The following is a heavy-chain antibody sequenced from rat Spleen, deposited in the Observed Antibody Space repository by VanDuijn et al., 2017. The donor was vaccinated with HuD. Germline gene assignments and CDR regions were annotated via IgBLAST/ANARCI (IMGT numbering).Heavy chain of an antibody. CDR3: TTDLAGQPDY. CDR2: ITSSGGTT. Sequence: EVQLVESGGDLVQPGRSLKLTCAASGFTFSHYGMAWVRQAPTKGLEWVAYITSSGGTTHYRDSVKGRFTISRDNAKSTLYLEMDGLRSEDMATYYCTTDLAGQPDYWGQGVMVTVSS. D-gene: IGHD5-1*01. J-gene: IGHJ2*01. CDR1: GFTFSHYG. V-gene: IGHV5-27*01.